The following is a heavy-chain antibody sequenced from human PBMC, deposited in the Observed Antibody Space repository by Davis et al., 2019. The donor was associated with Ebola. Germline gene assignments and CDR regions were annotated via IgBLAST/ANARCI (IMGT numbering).Heavy chain of an antibody. CDR3: ARHTAEGDYVDY. J-gene: IGHJ4*02. CDR1: GFTVSSNY. Sequence: PGGSLRLSCAVSGFTVSSNYMSWVRQAPGKGLEWVSVIYSGGSTYYADSVKGRFTISRDNSKNTLYLQMNSLRAEDTAVYYCARHTAEGDYVDYWGQGTLVTVSS. D-gene: IGHD2-21*02. CDR2: IYSGGST. V-gene: IGHV3-53*01.